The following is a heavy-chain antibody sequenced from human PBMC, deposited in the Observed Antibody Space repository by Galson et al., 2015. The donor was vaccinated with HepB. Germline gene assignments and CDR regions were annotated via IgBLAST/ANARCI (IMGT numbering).Heavy chain of an antibody. CDR1: GGTFSSYA. CDR2: IIPIFGTA. V-gene: IGHV1-69*13. Sequence: SVKVSCKASGGTFSSYAISWVRQAPGQGLEWMGGIIPIFGTANYAQKFQGRVTITADESTSTAYMELSSLRSEDTAVYYCAREPGYCSGGSCYEASYWGQGTLVTVSS. D-gene: IGHD2-15*01. J-gene: IGHJ4*02. CDR3: AREPGYCSGGSCYEASY.